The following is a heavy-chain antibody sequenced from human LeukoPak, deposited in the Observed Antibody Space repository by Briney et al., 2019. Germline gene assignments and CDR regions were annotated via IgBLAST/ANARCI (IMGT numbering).Heavy chain of an antibody. CDR2: INHSGST. V-gene: IGHV4-38-2*02. CDR3: ARVSYYDYVWGSYRYFLH. CDR1: GYSISSGYY. D-gene: IGHD3-16*02. Sequence: PSETLSLTCTVSGYSISSGYYWSWIRQPPGKGLEWIGEINHSGSTNYNPSLKSRVTISVDTSKNQFSLKLSSVTAADTAVYYCARVSYYDYVWGSYRYFLHWGQGTLVTVSS. J-gene: IGHJ4*02.